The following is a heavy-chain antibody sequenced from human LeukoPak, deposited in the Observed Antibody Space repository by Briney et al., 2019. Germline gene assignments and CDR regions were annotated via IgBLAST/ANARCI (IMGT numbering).Heavy chain of an antibody. CDR1: GVSFSSYG. D-gene: IGHD5/OR15-5a*01. V-gene: IGHV3-30*18. CDR2: ISYDGSNE. CDR3: AKDQSRWFVNIVSTGSAFDA. J-gene: IGHJ1*01. Sequence: PGGSLRLSCVASGVSFSSYGRRWVRQSPGKGLEWVAVISYDGSNEYYADSVKGRFTMSRDNSKNTLYLEVNSLRAEDTAVFYCAKDQSRWFVNIVSTGSAFDAWGQGTLVTVSS.